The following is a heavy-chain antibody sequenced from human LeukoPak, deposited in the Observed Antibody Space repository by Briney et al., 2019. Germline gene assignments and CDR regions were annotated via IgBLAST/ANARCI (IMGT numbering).Heavy chain of an antibody. CDR2: ISGSGGST. CDR3: ARSGGVVVAATGGTY. J-gene: IGHJ4*02. D-gene: IGHD2-15*01. V-gene: IGHV3-23*01. Sequence: GGSLRLSCAASGFTFSSYAMSWVRQAPGKGLEWVSAISGSGGSTYYADSVKGRFTISRDNSKNTLYLQMNSLRSDDTAVYYCARSGGVVVAATGGTYWGQGTLVTVSS. CDR1: GFTFSSYA.